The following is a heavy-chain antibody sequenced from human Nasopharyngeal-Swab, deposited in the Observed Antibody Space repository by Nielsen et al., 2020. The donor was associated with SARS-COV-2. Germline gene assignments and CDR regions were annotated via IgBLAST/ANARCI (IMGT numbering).Heavy chain of an antibody. Sequence: GESLKISCAASGFTFSSYAMHWVRQAPGKGLEWLAVISYDGSNKYYADSVKGRFTISRDNSKNTLYLQMNSLRAEDTAVYYCAREYYYGSGSLDYWGQGTLVTVSS. D-gene: IGHD3-10*01. V-gene: IGHV3-30*04. CDR1: GFTFSSYA. CDR2: ISYDGSNK. CDR3: AREYYYGSGSLDY. J-gene: IGHJ4*02.